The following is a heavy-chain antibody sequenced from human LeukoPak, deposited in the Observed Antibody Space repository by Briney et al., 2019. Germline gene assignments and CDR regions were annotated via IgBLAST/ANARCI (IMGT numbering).Heavy chain of an antibody. J-gene: IGHJ6*02. D-gene: IGHD1-26*01. CDR1: GFTFSSYA. V-gene: IGHV3-23*01. CDR2: ISGSGGST. Sequence: GGSLRLSCATSGFTFSSYAMSWVRKAPGKGLEWVSAISGSGGSTYYADSVKGRFTISRDNSKNTLYLQMNSLRAEDTAVYYCASYLTIVGAAPYYYYYGMDVWGQGTTVTVSS. CDR3: ASYLTIVGAAPYYYYYGMDV.